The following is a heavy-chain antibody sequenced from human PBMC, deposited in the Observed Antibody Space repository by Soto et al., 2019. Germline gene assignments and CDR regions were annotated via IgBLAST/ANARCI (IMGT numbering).Heavy chain of an antibody. Sequence: QVTLKEAGPVLVKPTETLTLTCTVSGFSLNTDGMGVSWIRQPPGKALEWLAQIFSSDDKSYSASLKSRLSLSKDSSGSQVVLSVPNMDPVDTATYYCARIRGYDSLVPVDYWGQGILVTVSS. CDR3: ARIRGYDSLVPVDY. J-gene: IGHJ4*02. CDR2: IFSSDDK. D-gene: IGHD5-12*01. CDR1: GFSLNTDGMG. V-gene: IGHV2-26*01.